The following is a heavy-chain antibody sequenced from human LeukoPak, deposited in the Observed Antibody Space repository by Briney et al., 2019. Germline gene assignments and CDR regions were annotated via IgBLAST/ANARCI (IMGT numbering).Heavy chain of an antibody. D-gene: IGHD2-2*01. V-gene: IGHV3-33*08. CDR3: ARDPSPSTTWFPFDS. CDR2: IWYDGSNI. Sequence: GGSLRLSCAASGFTFSNYGMHWVRQPPGKGLEWVTFIWYDGSNIYYADSVKGRFTISRDNANDTLYLHLNSPRAEDTAVYYCARDPSPSTTWFPFDSWGQGTLVTVSS. CDR1: GFTFSNYG. J-gene: IGHJ4*02.